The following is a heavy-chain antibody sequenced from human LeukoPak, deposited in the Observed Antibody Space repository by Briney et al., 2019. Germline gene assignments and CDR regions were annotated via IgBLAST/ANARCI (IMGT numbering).Heavy chain of an antibody. CDR3: AAFGSGSYRYYFDY. Sequence: PSETLSLTCAVYGGSFSGYYWSWIRQPPGKGLEWIGEINHSGSTNYNPSLKSRVTISVDTSKNQFSLKLSSVTAADTAVYYCAAFGSGSYRYYFDYWGQGTLVTVSS. D-gene: IGHD3-10*01. V-gene: IGHV4-34*01. CDR2: INHSGST. J-gene: IGHJ4*02. CDR1: GGSFSGYY.